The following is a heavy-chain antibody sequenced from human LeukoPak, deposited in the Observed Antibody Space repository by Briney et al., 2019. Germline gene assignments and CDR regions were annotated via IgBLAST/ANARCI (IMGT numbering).Heavy chain of an antibody. Sequence: ASVKVSCKASVGTFSSYAISWVRQAPGQGLEWMGGIIPIFGTANYAQKFQGRVTITADESTSTVYMELSSLRSEDTAVYYCARLVQRNAFDIWGQGTMVTVSS. CDR1: VGTFSSYA. J-gene: IGHJ3*02. D-gene: IGHD6-6*01. V-gene: IGHV1-69*13. CDR2: IIPIFGTA. CDR3: ARLVQRNAFDI.